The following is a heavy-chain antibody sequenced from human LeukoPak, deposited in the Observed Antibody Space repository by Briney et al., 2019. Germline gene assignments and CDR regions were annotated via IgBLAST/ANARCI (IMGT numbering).Heavy chain of an antibody. CDR3: ARAPGSAYYPYYYMDV. J-gene: IGHJ6*03. CDR2: IYYTGST. CDR1: GGSISNYY. V-gene: IGHV4-59*01. D-gene: IGHD6-19*01. Sequence: SETLSLTCTVSGGSISNYYWSWVRQPPGKGLEGIGYIYYTGSTNYNPSPTSRVTISVDTSKNQFSLNLNSVTAADTAEYYCARAPGSAYYPYYYMDVWGKGTTVTVSS.